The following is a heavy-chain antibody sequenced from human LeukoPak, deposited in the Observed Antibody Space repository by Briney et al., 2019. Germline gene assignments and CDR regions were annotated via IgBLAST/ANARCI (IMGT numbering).Heavy chain of an antibody. CDR1: FXXYG. CDR3: AKVKSVRSSPKYNWFDP. J-gene: IGHJ5*02. CDR2: IRYDGSNK. V-gene: IGHV3-30*02. D-gene: IGHD4-17*01. Sequence: FXXYGMHWVRQAPGKGLEWVAFIRYDGSNKYYADSVKGRFTISRDNSKNTLYLQMNSLRAEDTAVYYCAKVKSVRSSPKYNWFDPWGQGTLVTVSS.